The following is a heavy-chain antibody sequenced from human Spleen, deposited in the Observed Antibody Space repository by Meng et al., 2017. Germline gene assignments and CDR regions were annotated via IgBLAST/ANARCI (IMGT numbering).Heavy chain of an antibody. CDR3: AHATSWYIWYFDL. J-gene: IGHJ2*01. Sequence: VSCPPLVKPTHTLPLTCTFSGFSPSTSGVGVGWIRQPPGKPLEWLALIYWNDDKRYSPSLKSRLTITKDTSKNQVVLTMTNLDPVDTATYYCAHATSWYIWYFDLWGRGTLVPSPQ. CDR1: GFSPSTSGVG. D-gene: IGHD6-13*01. V-gene: IGHV2-5*01. CDR2: IYWNDDK.